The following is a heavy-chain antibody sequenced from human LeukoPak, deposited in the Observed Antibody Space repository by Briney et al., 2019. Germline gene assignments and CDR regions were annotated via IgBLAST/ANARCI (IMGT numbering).Heavy chain of an antibody. CDR2: IKQDGSEK. D-gene: IGHD4-17*01. CDR3: ARDADHYADH. CDR1: GFTFSHYW. V-gene: IGHV3-7*04. Sequence: PGGSLRLSCAACGFTFSHYWMRWVRQAPGRGLEWVANIKQDGSEKNYLGSVKGRFSVSRDNAKNSLSLQMNPLRAQDTAVYYCARDADHYADHWGQGTLVSVSS. J-gene: IGHJ1*01.